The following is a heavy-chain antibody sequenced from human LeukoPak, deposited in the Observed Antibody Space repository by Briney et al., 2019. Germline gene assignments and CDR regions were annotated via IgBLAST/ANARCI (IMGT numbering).Heavy chain of an antibody. CDR2: INPNSGGT. D-gene: IGHD6-13*01. CDR3: ATTGPRGIAAAEKHFQH. CDR1: GYTFTGYY. J-gene: IGHJ1*01. Sequence: ASVKVSCKASGYTFTGYYMHWVRQAPGQGLEWMGWINPNSGGTNYAQKFQGWITMTRDTSISTAYMELSRLRSDDTAVYYCATTGPRGIAAAEKHFQHWGQGTLVTVSS. V-gene: IGHV1-2*04.